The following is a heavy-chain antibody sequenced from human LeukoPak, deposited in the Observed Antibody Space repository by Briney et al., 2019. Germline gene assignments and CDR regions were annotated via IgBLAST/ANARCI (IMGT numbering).Heavy chain of an antibody. Sequence: SETLSLTCTVSGGSISSSSYYSGWIRQPPGKGLEWIGSIYYSGSTYYNPSLKSRVTISVDTSKNQFSLKLSSVTAADTAVYYCATLGYCSSTSCSAFDYWGQGTLVTVSS. CDR1: GGSISSSSYY. D-gene: IGHD2-2*01. J-gene: IGHJ4*02. CDR2: IYYSGST. V-gene: IGHV4-39*01. CDR3: ATLGYCSSTSCSAFDY.